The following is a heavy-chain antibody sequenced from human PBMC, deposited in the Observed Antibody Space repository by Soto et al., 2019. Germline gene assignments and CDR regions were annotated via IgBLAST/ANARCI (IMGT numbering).Heavy chain of an antibody. D-gene: IGHD2-15*01. Sequence: GGSLRLSCAASGFTFSSYWMSWVRQAPGKGLEWVANIKQYGSEKYYVDSVKGRFTISRDNAKNSLYLQMNSLRAEDTGVFDCARAGRGGPYYFDYWGQGTLGTVSS. CDR2: IKQYGSEK. CDR3: ARAGRGGPYYFDY. CDR1: GFTFSSYW. V-gene: IGHV3-7*03. J-gene: IGHJ4*02.